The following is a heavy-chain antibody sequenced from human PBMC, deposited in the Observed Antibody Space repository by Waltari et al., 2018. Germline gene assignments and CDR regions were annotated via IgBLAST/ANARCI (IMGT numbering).Heavy chain of an antibody. Sequence: QVNLVESGGGVVQPGGSLRLSCSTSGFTFSNFGMHWARQATGKGREWVALIWLDGSDKFYADSVRGRFTISRDNSARTLYLDMDSLRLDDTAMYYCAKDAFGNTYLDFWGQGTLVTVSS. CDR2: IWLDGSDK. J-gene: IGHJ4*02. CDR3: AKDAFGNTYLDF. CDR1: GFTFSNFG. D-gene: IGHD2-2*02. V-gene: IGHV3-30*02.